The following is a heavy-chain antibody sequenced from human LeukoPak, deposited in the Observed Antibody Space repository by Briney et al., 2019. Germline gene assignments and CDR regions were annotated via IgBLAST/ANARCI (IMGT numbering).Heavy chain of an antibody. D-gene: IGHD5-18*01. CDR2: ISAYNGNT. CDR3: ASWNPQLWDYNWFDP. V-gene: IGHV1-18*01. J-gene: IGHJ5*02. Sequence: ASVKVSCKASGYTFTSYGISWVRQAPGQGLEWMGWISAYNGNTNYAQKLQGRVTMTTDTSTSTAYMELRSLRSDDTAVYYCASWNPQLWDYNWFDPWGQGTLVTVSS. CDR1: GYTFTSYG.